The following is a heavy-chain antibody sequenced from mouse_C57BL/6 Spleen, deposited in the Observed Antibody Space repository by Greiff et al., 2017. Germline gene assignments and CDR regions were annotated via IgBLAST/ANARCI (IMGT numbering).Heavy chain of an antibody. D-gene: IGHD1-1*01. J-gene: IGHJ1*03. CDR2: IDPETGGT. Sequence: VKLMESGAELVRPGASVTLSCKASGYTFTDYEMHWVKQTPVHGLEWIGAIDPETGGTAYNQKFKGKAILTADKSSSTAYMELRSLTSEDSAVYCCTRTIITTVVGYFDVWGTGTTVTVSS. CDR1: GYTFTDYE. V-gene: IGHV1-15*01. CDR3: TRTIITTVVGYFDV.